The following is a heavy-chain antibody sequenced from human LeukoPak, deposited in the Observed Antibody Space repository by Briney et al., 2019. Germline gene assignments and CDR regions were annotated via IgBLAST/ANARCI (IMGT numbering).Heavy chain of an antibody. CDR3: ARGRTAMVHYYYYYYMDV. D-gene: IGHD5-18*01. CDR1: GYTFTGYY. Sequence: GASVKVSCKASGYTFTGYYMHWVRQAPGQGLEWMGWINPNSGGTNYAQKFQGRVTMTRDTSISTAYMELSRLRSDDTAVYYCARGRTAMVHYYYYYYMDVWGKGTTVTVSS. V-gene: IGHV1-2*02. CDR2: INPNSGGT. J-gene: IGHJ6*03.